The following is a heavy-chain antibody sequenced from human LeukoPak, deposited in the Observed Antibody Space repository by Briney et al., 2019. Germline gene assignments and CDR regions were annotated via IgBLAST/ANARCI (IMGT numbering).Heavy chain of an antibody. V-gene: IGHV3-23*01. CDR2: ISGSGGST. J-gene: IGHJ4*02. D-gene: IGHD1-26*01. Sequence: PGGSLRLSCAASGFTFSSYAMSWVRQAPGKGLEWVSAISGSGGSTYYADSVKGRFTISRDNAKNSLYLQMNSLRAEDTAVYYCARVGYSGSYEGGSVDYWGQGTLVTVSS. CDR1: GFTFSSYA. CDR3: ARVGYSGSYEGGSVDY.